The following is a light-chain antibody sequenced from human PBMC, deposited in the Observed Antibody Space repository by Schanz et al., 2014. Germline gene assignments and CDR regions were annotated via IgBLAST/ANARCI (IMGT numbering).Light chain of an antibody. CDR3: HQYQNWPPYT. CDR2: GAS. Sequence: LTQSPASLSVSPGETATLTCRISRNVGRRLAWYPHRPGQPPSLLIHGASTRATGIPPRFSGSGSGTEFTLTIDSLQSDDFGIYFCHQYQNWPPYTFGQGTKLE. CDR1: RNVGRR. V-gene: IGKV3-15*01. J-gene: IGKJ2*01.